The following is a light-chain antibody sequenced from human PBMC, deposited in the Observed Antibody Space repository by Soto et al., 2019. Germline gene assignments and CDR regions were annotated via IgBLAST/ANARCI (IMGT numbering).Light chain of an antibody. J-gene: IGKJ1*01. V-gene: IGKV3-20*01. Sequence: EIVLTQSPGTLSLSPGERATLSCRASQSVSSTYLAWYQQKPGQAPRLLIYGASSRATGIPDRFSGGGSGTDCTLTISRVEPEDFAVYYCQQCGSSPSTFGQGTKVEIK. CDR3: QQCGSSPST. CDR1: QSVSSTY. CDR2: GAS.